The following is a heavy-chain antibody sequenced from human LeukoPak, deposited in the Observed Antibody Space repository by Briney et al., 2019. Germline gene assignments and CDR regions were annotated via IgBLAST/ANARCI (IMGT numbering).Heavy chain of an antibody. Sequence: GASVKVSCKASGYTFTGYYMHWVRQAPGQGLEWMGWINPNSGGTNYAQKFQGRVTITADKSTSTAYMELSSLRSEDTAVYYCAIVEANGGGGYWGQGTLVTVSS. CDR3: AIVEANGGGGY. D-gene: IGHD7-27*01. CDR1: GYTFTGYY. V-gene: IGHV1-2*02. J-gene: IGHJ4*02. CDR2: INPNSGGT.